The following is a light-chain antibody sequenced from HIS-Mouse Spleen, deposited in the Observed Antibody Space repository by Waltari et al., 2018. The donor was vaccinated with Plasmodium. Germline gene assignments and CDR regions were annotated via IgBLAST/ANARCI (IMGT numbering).Light chain of an antibody. CDR1: SSAVGSYNL. CDR2: EGS. Sequence: QSALTQPASVSGSPGQSITISCTGNSSAVGSYNLVSWYQQHPGKAHKLMIYEGSKRPSGVSNRFSCSKSGNTASLTIAGLQAEDEADYYCCSYAGSSTFVVFGGGTKLTVL. V-gene: IGLV2-23*03. CDR3: CSYAGSSTFVV. J-gene: IGLJ2*01.